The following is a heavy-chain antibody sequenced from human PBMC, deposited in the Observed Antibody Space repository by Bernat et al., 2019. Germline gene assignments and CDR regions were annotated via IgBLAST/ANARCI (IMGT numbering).Heavy chain of an antibody. Sequence: QVQLVESGGGVVQPGRSLRLSCAASGFTFSSYAMHWVRQAPGKGLEWVAVISYDGSNKYYADSVKGRFTISRDNSKNTLYLQMNSLRAEDTAVYYCAKDQSSSWSLGAFDIWGQGTMVTVSS. CDR3: AKDQSSSWSLGAFDI. CDR1: GFTFSSYA. CDR2: ISYDGSNK. J-gene: IGHJ3*02. V-gene: IGHV3-30*04. D-gene: IGHD6-13*01.